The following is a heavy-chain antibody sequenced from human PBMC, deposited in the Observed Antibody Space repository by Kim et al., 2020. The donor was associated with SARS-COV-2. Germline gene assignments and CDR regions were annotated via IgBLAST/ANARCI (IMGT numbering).Heavy chain of an antibody. V-gene: IGHV4-34*01. CDR2: INHSGST. CDR3: ARGFSGAWGVRGKRGFDY. CDR1: GGSFSGYY. J-gene: IGHJ4*01. D-gene: IGHD3-10*01. Sequence: SETLSLTCAVYGGSFSGYYWSWIRQPPGKGLEWIGEINHSGSTNYNPSLKSRVTISVDTSKNQFSLKLSSVTAADTAVYYCARGFSGAWGVRGKRGFDY.